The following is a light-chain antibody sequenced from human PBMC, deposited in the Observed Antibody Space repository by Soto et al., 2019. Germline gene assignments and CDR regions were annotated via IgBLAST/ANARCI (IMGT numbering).Light chain of an antibody. Sequence: QSALTQPASVSGSPGQSITISCTGTRSDVGGYDYVSWFQQHPGRAPKLMIYDVSYRPSGVSNRFSGSKSGNTASLTISGLRAEDEADYYCSSYTSSSTLEVFGTGTKVTVL. J-gene: IGLJ1*01. CDR1: RSDVGGYDY. CDR2: DVS. CDR3: SSYTSSSTLEV. V-gene: IGLV2-14*01.